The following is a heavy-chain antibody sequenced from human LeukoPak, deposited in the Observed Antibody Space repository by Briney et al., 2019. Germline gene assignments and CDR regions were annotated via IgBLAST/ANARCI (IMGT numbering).Heavy chain of an antibody. V-gene: IGHV1-2*06. J-gene: IGHJ6*03. Sequence: GASVKVSCKASGYTFTSYDINWVRQAPGQGLEWMGRINPNSGDTNYAQNFQGRVTMTRDTSITTAYMELSSLTSADTAVYFCARSAEHCNNGVCFTDYYMDVWGKGTTVTVSS. CDR3: ARSAEHCNNGVCFTDYYMDV. CDR1: GYTFTSYD. CDR2: INPNSGDT. D-gene: IGHD2-8*01.